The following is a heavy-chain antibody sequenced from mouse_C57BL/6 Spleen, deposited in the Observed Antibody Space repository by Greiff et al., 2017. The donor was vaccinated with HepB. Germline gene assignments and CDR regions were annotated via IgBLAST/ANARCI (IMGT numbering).Heavy chain of an antibody. V-gene: IGHV3-6*01. Sequence: EVKLQESGPSLVKPSQSLSLTCSVTGYSITSGYYWNWIRQFPGNKLEWMGYISYDGSNNYNPSLKNRISITRDTSKNQFFLKLNSVTTEDTATYYCARDGEDWYFDVWGTGTTVTVSS. CDR3: ARDGEDWYFDV. CDR1: GYSITSGYY. J-gene: IGHJ1*03. CDR2: ISYDGSN.